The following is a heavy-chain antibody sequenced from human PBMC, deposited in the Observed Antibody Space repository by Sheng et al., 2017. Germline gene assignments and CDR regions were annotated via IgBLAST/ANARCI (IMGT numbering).Heavy chain of an antibody. CDR2: ISTSGRST. CDR1: GFTFSGYA. Sequence: EVQLLESGGGLVQPVGSLRLSCAASGFTFSGYAMSWVRQAPGKGLEWISSISTSGRSTYYADSVKGRFTVSRDSSKNTVSLQMNSLRGEDTAVYFCAKETEYSSSAFDYWGQGT. CDR3: AKETEYSSSAFDY. V-gene: IGHV3-23*01. J-gene: IGHJ4*02. D-gene: IGHD6-6*01.